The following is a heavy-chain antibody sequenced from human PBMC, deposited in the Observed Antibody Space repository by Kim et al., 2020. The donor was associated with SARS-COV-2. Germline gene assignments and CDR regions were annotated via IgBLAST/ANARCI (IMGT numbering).Heavy chain of an antibody. CDR2: TSGSSGST. CDR3: AKELRFSNSYGMDV. CDR1: GFTFSNYA. Sequence: GGSLRLSCVASGFTFSNYAMNWVRQAPGKGLEWVTGTSGSSGSTYYADSVKGRYTISRDNSKNTLYLQMNSLRAEDTAVYFCAKELRFSNSYGMDVWGQGTTVTVSS. J-gene: IGHJ6*02. V-gene: IGHV3-23*01. D-gene: IGHD3-3*02.